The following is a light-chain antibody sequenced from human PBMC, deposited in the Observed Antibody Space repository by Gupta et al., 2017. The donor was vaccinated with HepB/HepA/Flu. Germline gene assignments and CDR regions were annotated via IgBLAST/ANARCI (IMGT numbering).Light chain of an antibody. CDR2: KDN. Sequence: SYELTQPPSVSVSPGQTARITCSGDALPKKYAYWYKQKPGQAPVLVIYKDNERPSGIPERFFCSSSGTIVTLTISGVQAEEEADYYCQSGDSSGTHRVFGGGTKLTVL. CDR1: ALPKKY. J-gene: IGLJ3*02. V-gene: IGLV3-25*02. CDR3: QSGDSSGTHRV.